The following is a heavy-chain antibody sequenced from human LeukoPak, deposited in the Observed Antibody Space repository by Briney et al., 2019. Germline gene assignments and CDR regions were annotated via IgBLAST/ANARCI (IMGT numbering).Heavy chain of an antibody. J-gene: IGHJ1*01. CDR3: ARRRYYDGSGYLE. Sequence: SETLSLTCSVSGDSVSRSDSYWDWIRQPPGKGLEWIGTIYYGGRTYYSPSLKSRVTMSVDPSNNQFSLNLRSVTAADTALYYCARRRYYDGSGYLEWGQGTLLSVSS. V-gene: IGHV4-39*01. D-gene: IGHD3-22*01. CDR2: IYYGGRT. CDR1: GDSVSRSDSY.